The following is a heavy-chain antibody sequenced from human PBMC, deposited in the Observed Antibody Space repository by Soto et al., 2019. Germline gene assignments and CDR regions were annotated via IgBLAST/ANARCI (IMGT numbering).Heavy chain of an antibody. CDR1: GFTFSSYD. CDR2: ISYDGSNK. Sequence: QVQLVESGGGVVQPGRSLRLSCAASGFTFSSYDMHWVRQAPGKGLEWVAVISYDGSNKYYADSVKGRFTISRDNSKNTLYLQMNSLRAEDTAVYYCARDRAIRGRLTGPQKYELSPYFDYWGQGTLVTVSS. V-gene: IGHV3-30-3*01. D-gene: IGHD1-7*01. J-gene: IGHJ4*02. CDR3: ARDRAIRGRLTGPQKYELSPYFDY.